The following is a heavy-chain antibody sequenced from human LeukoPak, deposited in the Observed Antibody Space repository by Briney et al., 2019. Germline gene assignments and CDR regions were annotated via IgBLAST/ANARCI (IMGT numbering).Heavy chain of an antibody. D-gene: IGHD3-22*01. CDR3: ARHPSSITMIVVEMDV. CDR1: GGSISSSSYY. V-gene: IGHV4-39*01. Sequence: PSETLSLTCTVSGGSISSSSYYWGWIRQPPGKGLEWIGRIYYSGSTYYNPSLKKRVTISVDTSKKQFSLKLSSVTAADTAVYYCARHPSSITMIVVEMDVWGQGTTVTVSS. J-gene: IGHJ6*02. CDR2: IYYSGST.